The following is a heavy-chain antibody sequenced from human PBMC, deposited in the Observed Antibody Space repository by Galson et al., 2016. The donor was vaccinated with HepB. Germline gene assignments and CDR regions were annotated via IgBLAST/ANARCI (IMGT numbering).Heavy chain of an antibody. D-gene: IGHD3-10*01. CDR3: ARESDYNIHYFDY. Sequence: SLRLSCAASGFTFSSYAMSWVRQAPGKGLEWVSGISGSGGSTYYADSVKGRFTISRDNSKNTLYLQMNSLRVEDTAVYYCARESDYNIHYFDYWGQGTLVTVSS. V-gene: IGHV3-23*01. CDR2: ISGSGGST. CDR1: GFTFSSYA. J-gene: IGHJ4*02.